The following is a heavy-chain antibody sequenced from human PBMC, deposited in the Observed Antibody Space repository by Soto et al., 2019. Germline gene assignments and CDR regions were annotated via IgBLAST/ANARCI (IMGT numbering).Heavy chain of an antibody. V-gene: IGHV1-46*01. J-gene: IGHJ4*01. CDR2: INPSGGST. CDR3: ARVFSGYFDY. Sequence: QVQLVQSGAEVKKPGASVEVSCKASGYTFTSYYMHLVRQAPGQGLEWMGIINPSGGSTSYEQKAQGRVTMTRATSPSTVYLSVSSLSSEDTAVYYCARVFSGYFDYWGHGTLVTVSS. CDR1: GYTFTSYY. D-gene: IGHD3-22*01.